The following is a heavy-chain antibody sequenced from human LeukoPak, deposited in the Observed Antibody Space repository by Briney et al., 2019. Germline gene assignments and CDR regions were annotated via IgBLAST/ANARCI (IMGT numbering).Heavy chain of an antibody. V-gene: IGHV4-61*02. CDR3: ARGGLNYYDNSGYYGYFDY. CDR1: GGSMSSGSYY. CDR2: IYISGST. J-gene: IGHJ4*02. Sequence: PSQTLSLTCTVSGGSMSSGSYYWRWIRQAGGKGLEYIGLIYISGSTNYNPSVKSQFTISVDTSKNQFSLKLSSVTAADTAVYYCARGGLNYYDNSGYYGYFDYWGQGTLVTVSS. D-gene: IGHD3-22*01.